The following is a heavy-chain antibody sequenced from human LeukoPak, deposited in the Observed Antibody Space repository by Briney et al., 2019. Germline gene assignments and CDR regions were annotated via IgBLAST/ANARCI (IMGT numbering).Heavy chain of an antibody. Sequence: GASVKVSCKASGYTFTGYYMHWVRQAPGQGLEWMGWINPNSGGTNYAQKFQGWVTMTRDTSISTAYMELSRLRSDDTAVYYCARGRYFDWSFLDYWGQGTLVTVSS. J-gene: IGHJ4*02. CDR2: INPNSGGT. D-gene: IGHD3-9*01. CDR3: ARGRYFDWSFLDY. CDR1: GYTFTGYY. V-gene: IGHV1-2*04.